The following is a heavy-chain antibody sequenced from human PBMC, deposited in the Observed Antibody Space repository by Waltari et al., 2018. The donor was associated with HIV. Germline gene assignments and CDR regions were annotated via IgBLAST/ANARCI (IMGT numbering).Heavy chain of an antibody. CDR1: GYTFTGSY. J-gene: IGHJ6*02. V-gene: IGHV1-2*02. CDR2: NNPNRWHT. D-gene: IGHD3-3*01. Sequence: QVQLVQSGAEVKKTGASVKVSCKASGYTFTGSYIHWVRQATGQGLEGMGWNNPNRWHTNYEQKVKGRVTMTRETSISTAYGELSRLRSDDTAVYYCASRSSFYDFWGGYYTYYYYGMDVWGQGTTVTVSS. CDR3: ASRSSFYDFWGGYYTYYYYGMDV.